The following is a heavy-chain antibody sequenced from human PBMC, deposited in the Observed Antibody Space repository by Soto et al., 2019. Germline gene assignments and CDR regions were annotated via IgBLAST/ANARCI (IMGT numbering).Heavy chain of an antibody. CDR2: IYYTGSTT. CDR1: GGSLSRSSYY. V-gene: IGHV4-39*01. CDR3: ARPDRQYTVAGDF. D-gene: IGHD6-19*01. J-gene: IGHJ4*02. Sequence: QLQLQESGPGLVKTSETLSLTCTVSGGSLSRSSYYWGWIRQPPGKGLEWIYNIYYTGSTTHYNPSLKSRVNISADTSKNQFSLKLSAVTAADTAFEHWARPDRQYTVAGDFWGQGTLVTVSS.